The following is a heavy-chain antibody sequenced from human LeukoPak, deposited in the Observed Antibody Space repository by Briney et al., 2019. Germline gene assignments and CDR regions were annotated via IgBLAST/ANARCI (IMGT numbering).Heavy chain of an antibody. V-gene: IGHV3-15*01. CDR1: GFTFTNAW. J-gene: IGHJ4*02. CDR2: IKSKTDGGTT. Sequence: GGSLRLSCAASGFTFTNAWMSWVRQAPGKGLERVGRIKSKTDGGTTDYAAPVKGRFTISRDDSKNTLYLQMNSLKTEDTAVYYCTTEAELRHYCTNGICYNFDCWGQGTLVTVSS. D-gene: IGHD2-8*01. CDR3: TTEAELRHYCTNGICYNFDC.